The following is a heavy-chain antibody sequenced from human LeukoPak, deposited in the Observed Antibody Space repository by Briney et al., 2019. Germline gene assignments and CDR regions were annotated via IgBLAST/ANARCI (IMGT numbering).Heavy chain of an antibody. V-gene: IGHV3-48*01. CDR2: TSSSSSTI. CDR1: GFTFSSYS. J-gene: IGHJ4*02. Sequence: GGSLRLSCAASGFTFSSYSMNWVRQAPGKGLEWVSYTSSSSSTIYYADSVKGRFTISRDNSKNTLFLQMNSLRAEDTAVYYCAKDALRAVPYYFDYWGQGTLVTVSS. CDR3: AKDALRAVPYYFDY. D-gene: IGHD3-10*01.